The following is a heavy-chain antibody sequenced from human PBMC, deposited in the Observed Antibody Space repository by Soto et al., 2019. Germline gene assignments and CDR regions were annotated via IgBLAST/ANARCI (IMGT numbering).Heavy chain of an antibody. D-gene: IGHD5-12*01. Sequence: QVHLVQSGVEVKTPGASVKVSCQASGYTFFTYDISWVRQAPGQGLERMGWISTYSGDTKYARKFQGRVTMTTDTSTTTAYQELRSLRSDDTAVYYCERHHGPTTSENWFDPWGQGTLVTVSS. CDR2: ISTYSGDT. CDR3: ERHHGPTTSENWFDP. J-gene: IGHJ5*02. CDR1: GYTFFTYD. V-gene: IGHV1-18*01.